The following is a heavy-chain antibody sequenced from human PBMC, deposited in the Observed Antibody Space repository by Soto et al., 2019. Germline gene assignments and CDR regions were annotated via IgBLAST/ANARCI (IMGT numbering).Heavy chain of an antibody. CDR2: INHSGST. CDR3: ARVLTIFGVVTRFDP. D-gene: IGHD3-3*01. Sequence: QVQLQQWGAGLLKPSETLSLTCAVYGGSFSGYYWSWIRQPPGKGPEWIGEINHSGSTNYNPSLKSRVTISVDTSKNQFSLKLSSVTAADTAVYYCARVLTIFGVVTRFDPWGQGTLVTVSS. V-gene: IGHV4-34*01. J-gene: IGHJ5*02. CDR1: GGSFSGYY.